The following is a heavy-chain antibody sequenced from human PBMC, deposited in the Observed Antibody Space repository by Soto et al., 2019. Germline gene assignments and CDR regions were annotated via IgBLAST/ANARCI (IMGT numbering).Heavy chain of an antibody. CDR2: ISWNSGSI. CDR1: GFTFDDYA. J-gene: IGHJ4*02. CDR3: AKAVVVVNGFDY. V-gene: IGHV3-9*01. Sequence: EVQLVESGGGLVQPGRSLRLSCAASGFTFDDYAMHWVRQAPGKGLEWVSGISWNSGSIGYADSVKGRFTISRDNAKNSLYLQMNSLRAEDTALYYCAKAVVVVNGFDYWGQGTLVTVSS. D-gene: IGHD2-21*01.